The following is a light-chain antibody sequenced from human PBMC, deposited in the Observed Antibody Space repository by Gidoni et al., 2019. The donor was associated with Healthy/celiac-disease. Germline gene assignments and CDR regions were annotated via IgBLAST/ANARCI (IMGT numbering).Light chain of an antibody. J-gene: IGKJ3*01. Sequence: DIQMTQSPSSLSASVGDRVTITCRASQSISSYLNWYQQNPGKAPKLLIYAASSLQSGVPSRFSGSGSGTDFTLTISSLQPEDFATYYCQQSYSNSGTFGPGTKVDIK. CDR1: QSISSY. V-gene: IGKV1-39*01. CDR3: QQSYSNSGT. CDR2: AAS.